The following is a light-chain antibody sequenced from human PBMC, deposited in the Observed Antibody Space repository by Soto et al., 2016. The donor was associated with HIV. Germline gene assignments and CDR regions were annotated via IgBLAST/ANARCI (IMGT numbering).Light chain of an antibody. CDR1: QGIKNY. Sequence: GDRVTITRRASQGIKNYVVWYQQKPGKVPKLLIYAASTLPSGVPSRFSGSGSGTDFTLTISSLEPEDVATYYCQKYNGVITFGGGTKVEI. V-gene: IGKV1-27*01. J-gene: IGKJ4*01. CDR2: AAS. CDR3: QKYNGVIT.